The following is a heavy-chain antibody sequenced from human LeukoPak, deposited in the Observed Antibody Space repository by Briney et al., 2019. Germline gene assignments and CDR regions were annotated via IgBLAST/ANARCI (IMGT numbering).Heavy chain of an antibody. CDR1: GDSISTYY. Sequence: KPSDTLSLTCSVSGDSISTYYWTWIRQPAGKGLEWIGRIYISGTPNYNPSLRGRVTMSIDTSMNQFSLKLTSVTAADTAVYYCAREKMTTITTIDYWGQGTLVTVSS. CDR2: IYISGTP. V-gene: IGHV4-4*07. J-gene: IGHJ4*02. CDR3: AREKMTTITTIDY. D-gene: IGHD4-11*01.